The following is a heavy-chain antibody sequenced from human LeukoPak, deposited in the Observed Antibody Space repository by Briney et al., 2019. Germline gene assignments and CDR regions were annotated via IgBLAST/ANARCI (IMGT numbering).Heavy chain of an antibody. J-gene: IGHJ6*02. CDR2: IKQDGSEK. V-gene: IGHV3-7*01. Sequence: GGSLRLSCAASGFTFSSYWMSWVRQAPGKGLEWVANIKQDGSEKYYVDSVKGRFTISRDNAKNSLYLQMNRLRAEDTAVYYCARDAPGRIFRGYGMDVWGQGTTVTVSS. CDR3: ARDAPGRIFRGYGMDV. D-gene: IGHD3-9*01. CDR1: GFTFSSYW.